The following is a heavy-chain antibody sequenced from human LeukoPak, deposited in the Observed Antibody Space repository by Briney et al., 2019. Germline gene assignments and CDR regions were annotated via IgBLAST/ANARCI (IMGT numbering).Heavy chain of an antibody. V-gene: IGHV3-11*04. J-gene: IGHJ4*02. D-gene: IGHD1-7*01. Sequence: GGSLRLSCTASGFPFNDYYMSWIRQAPGKGLEWISYISSSDSTIYYADSVKGRFTISRDNAKNSLYLQMNSLRSEDTAVYYCARGDTWNYGTNYFDYWGQGTLVTVSS. CDR1: GFPFNDYY. CDR3: ARGDTWNYGTNYFDY. CDR2: ISSSDSTI.